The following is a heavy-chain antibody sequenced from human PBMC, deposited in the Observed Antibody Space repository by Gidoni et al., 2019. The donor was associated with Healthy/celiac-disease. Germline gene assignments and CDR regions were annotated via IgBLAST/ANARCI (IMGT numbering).Heavy chain of an antibody. V-gene: IGHV4-59*08. Sequence: QVQLQESGPGLVKPSATLSLPCTVSGCPISRYYWSWIRQPPGKGLEWIVYISYRGSTNYNPSLKSRVTISVDTSKNQFSLKLSSVTAADTAVYYCARRVDSGSYYYYGMDVWGQGTTVTVSS. CDR1: GCPISRYY. J-gene: IGHJ6*02. CDR3: ARRVDSGSYYYYGMDV. CDR2: ISYRGST. D-gene: IGHD1-26*01.